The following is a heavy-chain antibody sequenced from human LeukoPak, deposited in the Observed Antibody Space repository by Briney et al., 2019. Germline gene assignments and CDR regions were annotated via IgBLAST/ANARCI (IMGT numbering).Heavy chain of an antibody. V-gene: IGHV3-30-3*01. Sequence: PGRSLRLSCAASGFTFSSYAMHWVRQAPGKGLEWVAVISYDGSNKYYADSVKGRFTISRDNSKNTLYLQMNSLRADDTALYYCAKGSGTNYIDTFDVWGQGTMVTVSS. D-gene: IGHD3-3*01. CDR3: AKGSGTNYIDTFDV. CDR1: GFTFSSYA. J-gene: IGHJ3*01. CDR2: ISYDGSNK.